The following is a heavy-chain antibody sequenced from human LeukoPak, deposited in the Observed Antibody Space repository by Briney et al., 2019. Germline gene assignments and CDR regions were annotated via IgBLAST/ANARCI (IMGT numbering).Heavy chain of an antibody. Sequence: PSETLSLTCAVYGGSFSTYYWSWIRQPPGKGLEWIGEINHSGSTNYNPSLKSRVSISVDTSKNQFSLKLSSVTAADTAVDYCARVIAAAGRWGYYYYYYGMDVWSQGTTVTVSS. V-gene: IGHV4-34*01. CDR3: ARVIAAAGRWGYYYYYYGMDV. CDR1: GGSFSTYY. J-gene: IGHJ6*02. D-gene: IGHD6-13*01. CDR2: INHSGST.